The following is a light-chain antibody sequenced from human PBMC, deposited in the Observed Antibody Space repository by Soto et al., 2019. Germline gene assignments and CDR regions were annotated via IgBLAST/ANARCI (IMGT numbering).Light chain of an antibody. CDR2: GAS. CDR3: QQYGSSPWT. CDR1: QSVSSSY. V-gene: IGKV3-20*01. Sequence: IVLTQSPGTLSLSPGERATLSCRASQSVSSSYLAWYQQKPGQAPRLLIYGASSRATGIPDRFSGSGSGTDFTLTISRLEPEDFAVYYCQQYGSSPWTFGQRTKVDI. J-gene: IGKJ1*01.